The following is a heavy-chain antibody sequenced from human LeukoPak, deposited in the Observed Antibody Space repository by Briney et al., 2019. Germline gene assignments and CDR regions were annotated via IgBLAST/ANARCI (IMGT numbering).Heavy chain of an antibody. CDR2: IIPILGIA. Sequence: ASVKVSCKASGGTFISYAISWVRQAPGQGLEWMGRIIPILGIANYAQKFQGRVPITADKSTSTAYMELSSLRSEDTAVYYCARLYDFWSGYYGTDYYYYGMDVWGQGTTVTVSS. CDR1: GGTFISYA. J-gene: IGHJ6*02. D-gene: IGHD3-3*01. V-gene: IGHV1-69*04. CDR3: ARLYDFWSGYYGTDYYYYGMDV.